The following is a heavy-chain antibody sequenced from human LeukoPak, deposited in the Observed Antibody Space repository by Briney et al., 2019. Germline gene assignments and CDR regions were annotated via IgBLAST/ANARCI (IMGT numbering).Heavy chain of an antibody. CDR3: ARGDFCTSCYVGYYYYGMDV. J-gene: IGHJ6*02. V-gene: IGHV4-39*07. Sequence: SETLSLTCTVSGGSISSSSYYWGWIRQPPGKGPEWIGSIYYSGSTYYNPSLKSRVTISVDTSKNQFSLKLSSVTAADTAVYYCARGDFCTSCYVGYYYYGMDVWGQGTTVTVSS. CDR2: IYYSGST. CDR1: GGSISSSSYY. D-gene: IGHD2-2*01.